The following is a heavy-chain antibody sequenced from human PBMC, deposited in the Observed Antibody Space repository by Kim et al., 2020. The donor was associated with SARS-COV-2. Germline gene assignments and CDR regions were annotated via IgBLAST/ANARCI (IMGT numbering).Heavy chain of an antibody. CDR1: GYTFTSYE. V-gene: IGHV1-8*01. D-gene: IGHD3-3*01. CDR3: ARGKSPRALWRGHSNYDFWSGHFYYYGMAV. Sequence: ASVKVSCKASGYTFTSYEINWVRQAPGQGLEWMGWMDPSSCNTAYSQKFQGRVTMTRDTSISTAYMELSILRPEATAGYYCARGKSPRALWRGHSNYDFWSGHFYYYGMAVWGQGTTVTVSS. CDR2: MDPSSCNT. J-gene: IGHJ6*02.